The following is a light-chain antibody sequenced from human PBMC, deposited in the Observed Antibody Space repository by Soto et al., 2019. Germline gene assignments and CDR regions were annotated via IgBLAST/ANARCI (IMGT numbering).Light chain of an antibody. Sequence: EIVLTQSPGTLSLSPGERATLSCRASQSVSSSSYLAWYQQKPGQAPRLLIYGASSRATGIPDRFSGSGSATDFTLTISRLDSEDFAVYYCRQYGSSPSYTFGQGTKLEIK. CDR3: RQYGSSPSYT. CDR1: QSVSSSSY. CDR2: GAS. V-gene: IGKV3-20*01. J-gene: IGKJ2*01.